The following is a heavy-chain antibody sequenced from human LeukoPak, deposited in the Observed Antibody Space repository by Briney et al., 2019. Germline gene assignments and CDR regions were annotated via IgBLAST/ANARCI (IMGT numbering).Heavy chain of an antibody. J-gene: IGHJ5*02. D-gene: IGHD4/OR15-4a*01. V-gene: IGHV1-69*06. CDR2: IIPIFGTA. CDR3: ARDATLTTTGSIRWFDP. Sequence: SVKVSCKASGGTFSSYAISWMRQAPGQGLEWMGGIIPIFGTANYAQKFQGRVTITADKSTSTAYMELSSLRSEDTAVYYCARDATLTTTGSIRWFDPWGQGTLVTVSS. CDR1: GGTFSSYA.